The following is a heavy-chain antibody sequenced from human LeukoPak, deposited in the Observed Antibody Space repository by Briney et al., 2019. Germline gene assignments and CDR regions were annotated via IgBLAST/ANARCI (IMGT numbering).Heavy chain of an antibody. Sequence: GGSLRLSCAASGFTFSSYAMSWVRQAPGKGLVWVSRINSDGSSTSYADSVKGRFTISRDNAKNTLYLQMNSLRAEDTAVYYCARDTNDFWSGHRMDVWGQGTTVTVSS. D-gene: IGHD3-3*01. CDR1: GFTFSSYA. V-gene: IGHV3-74*01. CDR2: INSDGSST. J-gene: IGHJ6*02. CDR3: ARDTNDFWSGHRMDV.